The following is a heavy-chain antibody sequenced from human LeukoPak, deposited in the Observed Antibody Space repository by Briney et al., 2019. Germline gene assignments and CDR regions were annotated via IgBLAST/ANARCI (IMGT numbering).Heavy chain of an antibody. CDR1: GYTFTGYY. V-gene: IGHV1-2*02. J-gene: IGHJ5*02. D-gene: IGHD6-13*01. CDR3: ARTTSAAAGIGFDP. CDR2: INPNSGGT. Sequence: GASVKVSCKASGYTFTGYYMHWVRQAPGQGLEWMGWINPNSGGTNYAQKFQGRVTMTRDTSISTAYMELSRLRSDDTAVYYCARTTSAAAGIGFDPWGQGTLVTVSS.